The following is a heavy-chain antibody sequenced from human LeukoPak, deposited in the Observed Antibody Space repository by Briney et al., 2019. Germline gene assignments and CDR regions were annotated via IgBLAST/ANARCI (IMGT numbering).Heavy chain of an antibody. CDR1: GFTYSSSA. Sequence: GGSLRLXCAASGFTYSSSAMNWVRRAPGKGLEWVSVISGSGSDTYYADSVKGRFTISRDNSKNTLYLQMNTLRAEDTAVYYCAKAINESSVYYNYFDYRGQGTLVTVSS. D-gene: IGHD3-22*01. CDR3: AKAINESSVYYNYFDY. J-gene: IGHJ4*02. V-gene: IGHV3-23*01. CDR2: ISGSGSDT.